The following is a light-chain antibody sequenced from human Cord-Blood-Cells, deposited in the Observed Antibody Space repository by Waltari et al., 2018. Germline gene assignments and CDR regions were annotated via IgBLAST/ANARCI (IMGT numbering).Light chain of an antibody. Sequence: QSALTQPPSASGSPGQTVTISCTGTSSDVGGYNYVSWYQQHPGKAPQLMIYAVSKRPSGFPVRFSGSKSVYAASLTFSGLQAEDEADYYCSSYAGSNNVFGTGTKVTVL. V-gene: IGLV2-8*01. CDR3: SSYAGSNNV. J-gene: IGLJ1*01. CDR2: AVS. CDR1: SSDVGGYNY.